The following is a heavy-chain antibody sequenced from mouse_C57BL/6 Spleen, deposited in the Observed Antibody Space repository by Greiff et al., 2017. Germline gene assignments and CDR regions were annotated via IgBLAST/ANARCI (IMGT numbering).Heavy chain of an antibody. V-gene: IGHV1-69*01. CDR3: ARRDYYAMDY. Sequence: QVQLQQPGAELVMPGASVKLSCKASGYTFTSYWMHWVKQRPGQGLEWIGEIDPSDSYTTYNQKFKGKSTLTVDKSSSPAYMQLSSLTSEDSAVYYGARRDYYAMDYWGQGTSVTVAS. CDR1: GYTFTSYW. J-gene: IGHJ4*01. CDR2: IDPSDSYT.